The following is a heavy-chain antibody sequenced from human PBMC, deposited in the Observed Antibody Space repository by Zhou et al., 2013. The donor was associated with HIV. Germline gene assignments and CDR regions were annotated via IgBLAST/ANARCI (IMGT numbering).Heavy chain of an antibody. CDR2: TSVYNGNT. V-gene: IGHV1-18*01. CDR3: ARSGYGRPADY. D-gene: IGHD2-15*01. Sequence: QVQLVQSGAEVKKPGSSVKVSCKTSGYTFTGYYINWVRQAPGQGLEWMGWTSVYNGNTNYAQKFQGRVSMTTDTSTNTAHMELRRLTSDDTAVYFCARSGYGRPADYWGQGTLVTVSS. CDR1: GYTFTGYY. J-gene: IGHJ4*02.